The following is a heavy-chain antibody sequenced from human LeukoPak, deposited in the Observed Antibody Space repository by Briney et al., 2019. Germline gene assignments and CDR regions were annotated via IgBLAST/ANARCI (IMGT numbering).Heavy chain of an antibody. CDR2: ISWNSGSI. D-gene: IGHD1-1*01. J-gene: IGHJ4*02. CDR3: AKGLWVQLENSLDY. Sequence: PGRSLRLSCAASGFTFDDYAMHWVRRAPGKGLEWVSGISWNSGSIGYADSVKGRFTISRDNAKNSLYLQMNSLRAEDTALYYCAKGLWVQLENSLDYWGQGTLVTVSS. V-gene: IGHV3-9*01. CDR1: GFTFDDYA.